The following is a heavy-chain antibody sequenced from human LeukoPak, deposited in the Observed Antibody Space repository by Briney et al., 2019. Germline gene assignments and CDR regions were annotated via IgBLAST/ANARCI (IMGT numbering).Heavy chain of an antibody. J-gene: IGHJ6*03. CDR3: ARNSVAAHPGDYYYYMDV. Sequence: ASVKVSCKASGYTFTSYDINWVRQATGQGLEWMGWMNPNSGNTGYAQKFQGRVTITRNTSISTAYMELSSLRSEDTAVYYCARNSVAAHPGDYYYYMDVWGKGTTVTVSS. D-gene: IGHD6-19*01. V-gene: IGHV1-8*03. CDR2: MNPNSGNT. CDR1: GYTFTSYD.